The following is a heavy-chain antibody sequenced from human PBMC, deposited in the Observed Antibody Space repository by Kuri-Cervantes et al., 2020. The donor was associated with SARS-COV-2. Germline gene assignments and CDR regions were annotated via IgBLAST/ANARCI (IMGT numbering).Heavy chain of an antibody. CDR3: AREEKSRLVGPPDYYYYMDV. CDR2: IKQDGSEK. J-gene: IGHJ6*03. CDR1: GFTFSSYG. Sequence: GESLKISCAASGFTFSSYGMHWVRQAPGKGLEWVANIKQDGSEKYYVDSVKGRFTISRDNAKNSLYLQMNSLRAEDTAVYYCAREEKSRLVGPPDYYYYMDVWGKGTTVTVSS. V-gene: IGHV3-7*01. D-gene: IGHD6-19*01.